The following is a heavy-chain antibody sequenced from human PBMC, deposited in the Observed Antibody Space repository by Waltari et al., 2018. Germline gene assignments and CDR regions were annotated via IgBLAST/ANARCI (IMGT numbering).Heavy chain of an antibody. D-gene: IGHD3-10*01. J-gene: IGHJ1*01. CDR1: GFTFRSYA. CDR3: AKVGLSYWAEYLQH. CDR2: ISGNFGST. V-gene: IGHV3-23*01. Sequence: EVQLLESGGGLVQPGGSLGLSCVASGFTFRSYAMAWVRQAPGKGLEWVSTISGNFGSTYYADSVKGRFTTSRDNSKNTLSLQMNSLRPEDTAIYYCAKVGLSYWAEYLQHWGQGTLVTVSS.